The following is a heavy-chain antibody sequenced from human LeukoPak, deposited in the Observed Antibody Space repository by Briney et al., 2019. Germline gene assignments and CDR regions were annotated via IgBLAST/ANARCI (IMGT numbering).Heavy chain of an antibody. D-gene: IGHD6-13*01. V-gene: IGHV1-3*01. CDR3: ALEGYSSSWYWYFDY. Sequence: GASVKVSCKASGYTFTSYAMYWVRQAPGQRLEWMGWINAGNGNTKYSQKFQGRVTITRDTSASTAYMELSSLRSEDTAVYYCALEGYSSSWYWYFDYWGQGTLVTVSS. CDR1: GYTFTSYA. CDR2: INAGNGNT. J-gene: IGHJ4*02.